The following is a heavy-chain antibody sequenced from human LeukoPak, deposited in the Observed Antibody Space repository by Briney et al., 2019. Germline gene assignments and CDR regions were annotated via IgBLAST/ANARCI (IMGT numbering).Heavy chain of an antibody. J-gene: IGHJ6*03. CDR1: GGTFSSYA. Sequence: SVKVSCKASGGTFSSYAISWLRQAPGQGLEWMGRIIPIFGTANYAQKFQGRVTITTDESTSTAYMELSSLRSEDTAVYYCASFGSGSYYNYYYYMDVWGKGTTVTVSS. V-gene: IGHV1-69*05. D-gene: IGHD3-10*01. CDR3: ASFGSGSYYNYYYYMDV. CDR2: IIPIFGTA.